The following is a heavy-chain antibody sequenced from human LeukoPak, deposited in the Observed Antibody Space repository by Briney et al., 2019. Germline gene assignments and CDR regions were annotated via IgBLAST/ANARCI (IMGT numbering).Heavy chain of an antibody. J-gene: IGHJ3*02. D-gene: IGHD2-2*01. CDR1: GYTFTGYY. Sequence: ASVKVSCEASGYTFTGYYMHWVRQAPGQGLEWMGWINPNSGGTNYAQKFQGWVTMTRDTSISTAYMELSRLRSDDTAVYYCAPKRIVVVPAADDAFDIWGQGTMVTVSS. V-gene: IGHV1-2*04. CDR2: INPNSGGT. CDR3: APKRIVVVPAADDAFDI.